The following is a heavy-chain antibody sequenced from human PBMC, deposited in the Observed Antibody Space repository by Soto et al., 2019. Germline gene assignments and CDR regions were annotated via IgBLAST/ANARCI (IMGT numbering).Heavy chain of an antibody. V-gene: IGHV3-33*01. D-gene: IGHD3-3*01. CDR1: GFTFSSYG. CDR2: IWYDGSNK. Sequence: PGGSLSLSCAASGFTFSSYGMHWVRQAPGKGLEWVAVIWYDGSNKYYADSVKGRFTISRDNSKNTLYLQMNSLRAEDTAVYYCARDSRTGVVTDAFDIWGQGTMVTVSS. CDR3: ARDSRTGVVTDAFDI. J-gene: IGHJ3*02.